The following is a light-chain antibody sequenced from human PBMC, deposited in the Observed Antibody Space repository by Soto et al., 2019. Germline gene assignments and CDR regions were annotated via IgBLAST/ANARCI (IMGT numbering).Light chain of an antibody. V-gene: IGKV3-20*01. CDR1: QSVSSSY. CDR3: QRYGSSPLYT. J-gene: IGKJ2*01. Sequence: EIVLTQSPGTLSLSPGERATLSCRASQSVSSSYLGWYQQKPGQAPRLLIYDASSRATGIPDRFSGSGSGTDFTLTISRLEPEDFAVYYCQRYGSSPLYTFGQGTKLEIK. CDR2: DAS.